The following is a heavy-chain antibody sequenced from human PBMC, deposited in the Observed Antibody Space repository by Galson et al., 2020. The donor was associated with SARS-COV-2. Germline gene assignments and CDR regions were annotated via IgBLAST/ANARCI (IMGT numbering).Heavy chain of an antibody. CDR1: GFTVSSNY. J-gene: IGHJ6*02. CDR3: ARDLGITDDSSGYYDCMDV. V-gene: IGHV3-53*01. Sequence: GGSLRLSCAASGFTVSSNYMSWVRQAPGKGLEWVSVIYSGGSTYYADSVKGRFTISRDNSKNTLYLQMNSLRAEDTAVYYCARDLGITDDSSGYYDCMDVWGQGTTVTVSS. CDR2: IYSGGST. D-gene: IGHD3-22*01.